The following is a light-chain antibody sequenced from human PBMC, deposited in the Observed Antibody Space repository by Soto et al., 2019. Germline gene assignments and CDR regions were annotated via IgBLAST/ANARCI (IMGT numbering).Light chain of an antibody. CDR1: QSVRSN. CDR3: QQYDNWPPYT. J-gene: IGKJ2*01. V-gene: IGKV3-15*01. Sequence: TLSVSPGERATLSCRASQSVRSNLAWYQQKPGQAPRLLIYDASTRATGIPARISGSGSGTEFTLTISSLQSEDFAVYYCQQYDNWPPYTFGQGTKVDIK. CDR2: DAS.